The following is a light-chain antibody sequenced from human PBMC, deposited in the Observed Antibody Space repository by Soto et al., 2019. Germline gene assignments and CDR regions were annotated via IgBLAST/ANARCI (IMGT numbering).Light chain of an antibody. CDR1: QGISSY. J-gene: IGKJ1*01. CDR3: QQLGT. CDR2: TAS. Sequence: DIQLTQSPSFLSASVGDRVTITCRASQGISSYLAWYLQKPGQAPKLLIYTASTLQSGVPSRFSGSGSGTEFTLTISSLQPEDFATYYCQQLGTFGQGTKMEIK. V-gene: IGKV1-9*01.